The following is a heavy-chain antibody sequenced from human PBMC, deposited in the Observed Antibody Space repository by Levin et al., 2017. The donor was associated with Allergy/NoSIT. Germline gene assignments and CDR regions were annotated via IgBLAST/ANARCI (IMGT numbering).Heavy chain of an antibody. Sequence: TSSETLSLTCTVSGGSISSSIYYWGWIRQPPGKGLEWIGSIHYSGSTYSNPSLKSRVTISVDTSKDQFSLKLTSVTAADTAVYYSARQIYCSGGSCYPVPYYFDYWVQGTLVTVSS. D-gene: IGHD2-15*01. CDR3: ARQIYCSGGSCYPVPYYFDY. CDR1: GGSISSSIYY. V-gene: IGHV4-39*01. CDR2: IHYSGST. J-gene: IGHJ4*02.